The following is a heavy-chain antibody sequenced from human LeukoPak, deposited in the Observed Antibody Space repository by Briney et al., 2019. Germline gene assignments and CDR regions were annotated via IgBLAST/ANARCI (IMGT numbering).Heavy chain of an antibody. CDR2: IVPVFGTT. D-gene: IGHD3-22*01. Sequence: SVKVSCTASGGTFGSYASSWVRQAPGQGFEWVGTIVPVFGTTKYAQRFQGRPTIMTDDSTRIAYMELSSLRSEDSATFYCARAGYYGSGSPQPYYFDRCGQGTLVTVSS. CDR1: GGTFGSYA. V-gene: IGHV1-69*05. CDR3: ARAGYYGSGSPQPYYFDR. J-gene: IGHJ4*02.